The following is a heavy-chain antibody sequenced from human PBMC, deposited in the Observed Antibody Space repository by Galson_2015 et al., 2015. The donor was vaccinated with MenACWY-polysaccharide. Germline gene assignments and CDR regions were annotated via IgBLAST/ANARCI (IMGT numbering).Heavy chain of an antibody. V-gene: IGHV3-66*02. Sequence: SLRLSCAASGFTVSSNYMSCVRQAPGKGLEWVSVISSGSDTYYTDSVKDRFPISRDNYKNKLHLQMNSLIPEDTAVYYCSRNTTLDYWGQGTLVTVSS. D-gene: IGHD1-26*01. CDR2: ISSGSDT. CDR1: GFTVSSNY. CDR3: SRNTTLDY. J-gene: IGHJ4*02.